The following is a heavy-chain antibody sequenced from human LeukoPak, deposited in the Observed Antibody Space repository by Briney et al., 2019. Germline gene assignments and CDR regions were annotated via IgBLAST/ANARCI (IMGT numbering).Heavy chain of an antibody. J-gene: IGHJ4*02. CDR2: IYSGGST. D-gene: IGHD3-16*01. V-gene: IGHV3-53*01. CDR3: ARDGGGSWSFDY. CDR1: GFTFSTHA. Sequence: GGSLRLSCAASGFTFSTHAMGWVRQAPGKGLEWVSVIYSGGSTYYADSVKGRFTISRDNSKNTLYLQMNSLRAEDTAVYYCARDGGGSWSFDYWGQGTLVTVSS.